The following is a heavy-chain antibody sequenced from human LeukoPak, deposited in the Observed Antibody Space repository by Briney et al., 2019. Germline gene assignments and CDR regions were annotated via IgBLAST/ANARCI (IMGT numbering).Heavy chain of an antibody. V-gene: IGHV3-30*04. J-gene: IGHJ4*02. CDR3: ARTAHGYSYGYFDY. CDR2: ISYDGSNK. Sequence: GGSLRLSCAASGFTFSSYAMHWVRQAPGKGLEWVAVISYDGSNKYYADSVKGRFTISRDNSKNTLYLQMNSLRAEDTAVYYCARTAHGYSYGYFDYWGQGTLVTVSS. CDR1: GFTFSSYA. D-gene: IGHD5-18*01.